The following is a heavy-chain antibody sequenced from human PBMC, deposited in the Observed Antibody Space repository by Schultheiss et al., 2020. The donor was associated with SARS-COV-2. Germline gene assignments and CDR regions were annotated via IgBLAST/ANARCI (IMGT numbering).Heavy chain of an antibody. Sequence: GGSLRLSCAASGFTFSSYAMHWVRQAPGKGLEWVSYISSSSSYTNYADSVKGRFTISRDNAKNSLYLQMNRLRAEDTAVYYCAKDRDYGFLDYWGQGTLVTVSS. D-gene: IGHD4-17*01. V-gene: IGHV3-21*05. CDR3: AKDRDYGFLDY. CDR1: GFTFSSYA. CDR2: ISSSSSYT. J-gene: IGHJ4*02.